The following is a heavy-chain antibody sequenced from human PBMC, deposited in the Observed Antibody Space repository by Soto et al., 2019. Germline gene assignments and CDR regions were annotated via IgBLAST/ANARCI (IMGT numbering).Heavy chain of an antibody. CDR1: GFIFSSHD. D-gene: IGHD3-10*01. CDR2: IETAGDT. V-gene: IGHV3-13*01. CDR3: ARGGGGRDYLDS. Sequence: EVQLVESGGGLVQPGGSLRLSCAASGFIFSSHDMHWVRQATGKGLEWVSLIETAGDTFYPDSVKGRFPISRDNAKNSWYLQMKNLRSGDTAMYYCARGGGGRDYLDSWGQGALVTVSS. J-gene: IGHJ4*02.